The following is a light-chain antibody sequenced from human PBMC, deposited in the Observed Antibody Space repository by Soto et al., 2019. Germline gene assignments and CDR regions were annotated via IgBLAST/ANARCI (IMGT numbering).Light chain of an antibody. CDR1: ETVNSNY. J-gene: IGKJ1*01. Sequence: DIVLTQSPGTLSLSPGERATLSCMASETVNSNYLAWYQQKRGQAPRLLIYGASRRATGIPDRFSGSGSGTDFTLTITRLEPEDFAVYYCQQYGSSRTFGQGTKVDI. V-gene: IGKV3-20*01. CDR2: GAS. CDR3: QQYGSSRT.